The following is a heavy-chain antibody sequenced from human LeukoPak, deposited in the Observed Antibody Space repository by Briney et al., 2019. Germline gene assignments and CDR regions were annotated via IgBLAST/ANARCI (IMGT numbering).Heavy chain of an antibody. Sequence: ASVKVSCKASGYTFTGYYMHWVRQAPGQGLEWMGWINPNSGGTNYAQKLQGWVTMTRDTSISTAYMELSRLRSDDTAVYYCARDRAGAAAGTRPEYFQHWGQGTLVTVSS. CDR1: GYTFTGYY. J-gene: IGHJ1*01. V-gene: IGHV1-2*04. CDR3: ARDRAGAAAGTRPEYFQH. CDR2: INPNSGGT. D-gene: IGHD6-13*01.